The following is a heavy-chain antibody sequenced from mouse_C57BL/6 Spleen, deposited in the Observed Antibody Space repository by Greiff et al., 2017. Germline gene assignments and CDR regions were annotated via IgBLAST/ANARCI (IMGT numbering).Heavy chain of an antibody. J-gene: IGHJ3*01. D-gene: IGHD1-1*01. Sequence: VQLQQSGPELVKPGASVKISCKASGYTFTDYYMNWVKQSHGKSLEWIGDINPNNGGTSYHQKFKGKATLTVDKSSSTAYMELRSLTSEDSAVYYCAKDDGSSPWFAYWGQGTLVTVSA. V-gene: IGHV1-26*01. CDR2: INPNNGGT. CDR1: GYTFTDYY. CDR3: AKDDGSSPWFAY.